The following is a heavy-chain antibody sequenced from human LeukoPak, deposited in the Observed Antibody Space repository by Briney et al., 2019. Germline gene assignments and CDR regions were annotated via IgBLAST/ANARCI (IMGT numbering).Heavy chain of an antibody. D-gene: IGHD2-15*01. CDR1: GFTFSNAW. J-gene: IGHJ4*02. V-gene: IGHV3-15*01. CDR3: ATAIYCSGGSCYSKGSY. CDR2: IKSKTDGGTT. Sequence: TTGGSLRLSCAASGFTFSNAWMSWVRQAPGKGLEWVGRIKSKTDGGTTDHAAPVKGRFTISRDDSKNTLYLQMNSLKTEDTAVYYCATAIYCSGGSCYSKGSYWGQGTLVTVSS.